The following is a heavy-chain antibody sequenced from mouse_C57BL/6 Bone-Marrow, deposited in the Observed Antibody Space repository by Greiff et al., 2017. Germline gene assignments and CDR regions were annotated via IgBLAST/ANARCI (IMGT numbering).Heavy chain of an antibody. CDR3: ARHGGYYVYYLDY. CDR2: ISSGGSYT. Sequence: EVNLVESGGDLVKPGGSLKLSCAASGFTFSSYGMSWVRQTPDKRLEWVATISSGGSYTYYPDSVKGRFTISRDNAKNTLYLQMSSLKSEDTAMYYCARHGGYYVYYLDYWGQGTTLTVSS. CDR1: GFTFSSYG. J-gene: IGHJ2*01. D-gene: IGHD2-3*01. V-gene: IGHV5-6*01.